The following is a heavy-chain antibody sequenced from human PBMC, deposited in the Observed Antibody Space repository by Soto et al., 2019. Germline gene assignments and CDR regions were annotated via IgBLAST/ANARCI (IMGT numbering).Heavy chain of an antibody. CDR1: GESFSGYY. CDR3: PRYEYGNSLYGVDV. Sequence: QVHLQQRGAGLLKPSETLSLNCVVSGESFSGYYWSWIRQTPGMGLEWIGEVDHRGSTTYNPSLKNRASISIDSSKNLFSLELTSVTAADTALYFCPRYEYGNSLYGVDVWGQGTRVTVSS. J-gene: IGHJ6*02. V-gene: IGHV4-34*02. D-gene: IGHD1-7*01. CDR2: VDHRGST.